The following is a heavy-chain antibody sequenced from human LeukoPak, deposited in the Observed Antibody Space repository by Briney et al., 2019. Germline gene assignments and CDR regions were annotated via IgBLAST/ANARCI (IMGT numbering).Heavy chain of an antibody. D-gene: IGHD1-26*01. CDR1: GFIFSSDD. J-gene: IGHJ4*02. CDR3: ARPFSGSYSY. Sequence: GGSLRLSCAASGFIFSSDDMHWVRQAPGKGLEWVSYISSSSSTIYYADSAKGRFTISRDNAKNSLYLQMNSLRAEDTAVYYCARPFSGSYSYWGQGTLVTVSS. V-gene: IGHV3-48*01. CDR2: ISSSSSTI.